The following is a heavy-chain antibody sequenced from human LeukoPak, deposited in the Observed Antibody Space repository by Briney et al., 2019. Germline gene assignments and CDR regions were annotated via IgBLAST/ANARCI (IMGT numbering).Heavy chain of an antibody. V-gene: IGHV4-30-4*08. Sequence: SETLSLTCTVSGGSISSGDYYWSWIRQPPGKGLEWIGYIYYSGSTYYNPSLKSRDTISVDTSKNQFSLKLSSVTAADTAVYYCARDGSGGSVAFDHWGQGTLVTVSS. J-gene: IGHJ4*02. CDR2: IYYSGST. CDR1: GGSISSGDYY. D-gene: IGHD4-23*01. CDR3: ARDGSGGSVAFDH.